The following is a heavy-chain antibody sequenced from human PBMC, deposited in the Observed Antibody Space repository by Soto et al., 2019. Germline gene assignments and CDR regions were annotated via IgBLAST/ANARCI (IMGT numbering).Heavy chain of an antibody. CDR3: ARGYDGSYHFDY. V-gene: IGHV1-18*01. J-gene: IGHJ4*02. D-gene: IGHD1-26*01. CDR2: ISAYNGNT. CDR1: GHTLTELS. Sequence: GASVKVSCKISGHTLTELSIHWVRQAPGQGLEWMGWISAYNGNTNYAQKLQGRVTMTTDTSTSTAYMELRSLRSDDTAVYYCARGYDGSYHFDYWGQGTLVTVSS.